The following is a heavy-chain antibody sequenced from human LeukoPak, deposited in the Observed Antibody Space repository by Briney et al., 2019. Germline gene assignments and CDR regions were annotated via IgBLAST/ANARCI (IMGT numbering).Heavy chain of an antibody. J-gene: IGHJ5*02. CDR2: IYHSPST. CDR1: GYSISSGYY. CDR3: ARGSYGGNSWLDP. Sequence: SETLSLTCSVSGYSISSGYYWGWIRQPPGKGLEWIATIYHSPSTNYNPSLKSRVTISVDTSKNQFSLKLSSVTAADTAVYYCARGSYGGNSWLDPWGQGTLVTVSS. V-gene: IGHV4-38-2*02. D-gene: IGHD4-23*01.